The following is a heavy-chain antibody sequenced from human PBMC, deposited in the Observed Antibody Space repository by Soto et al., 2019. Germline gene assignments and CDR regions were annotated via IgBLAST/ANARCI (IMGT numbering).Heavy chain of an antibody. CDR1: GFSLSTSGVG. CDR3: AHGIAAAGPGEDWFDP. D-gene: IGHD6-13*01. Sequence: SGPTLVNPTQTLTLTCTFSGFSLSTSGVGVGWIRQPPGKALEWLALIYWDDDKRYSPSLKSRLTITKDTSKNQVVLTMTNMDPVDTATYYCAHGIAAAGPGEDWFDPWGQGTLVTVSS. CDR2: IYWDDDK. V-gene: IGHV2-5*02. J-gene: IGHJ5*02.